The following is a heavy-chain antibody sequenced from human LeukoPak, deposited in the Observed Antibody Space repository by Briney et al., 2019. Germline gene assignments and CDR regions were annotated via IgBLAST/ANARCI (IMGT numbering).Heavy chain of an antibody. CDR2: ISYDGSNK. J-gene: IGHJ4*02. Sequence: PGGSLRLSCAASGFTFSSYGMHWVRQAPGKGLEWVAVISYDGSNKYYADSVKGRFTISRDNSKNTLYLQMNSLRAEDTAVYYCAKDGYPSGSYWGQGTLVTVSS. V-gene: IGHV3-30*18. CDR3: AKDGYPSGSY. D-gene: IGHD1-26*01. CDR1: GFTFSSYG.